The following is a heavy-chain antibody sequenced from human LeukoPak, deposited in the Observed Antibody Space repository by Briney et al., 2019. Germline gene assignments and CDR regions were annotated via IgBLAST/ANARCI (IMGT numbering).Heavy chain of an antibody. V-gene: IGHV1-18*01. D-gene: IGHD3-16*02. CDR3: ARDAYDYVWGSYRSRGAFDI. CDR2: ISAYNGNT. J-gene: IGHJ3*02. CDR1: GYTFTSYG. Sequence: ASVKVSCKASGYTFTSYGISWVRQAPGQGLEWMGWISAYNGNTNYAQKLQGRVTMTTDTSTSTAYMKLRSLRSDDTAVYYCARDAYDYVWGSYRSRGAFDIWGQGTMVTVSS.